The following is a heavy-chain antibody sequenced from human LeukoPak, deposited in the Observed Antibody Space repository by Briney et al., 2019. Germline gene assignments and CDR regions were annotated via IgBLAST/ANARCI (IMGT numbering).Heavy chain of an antibody. Sequence: SETLSLTCTVSGGSISSYYWSWIRQPPGKGLEWIGYIDDSGSTNYNPSLNSRVTISRDTSKKQFSLKLNSVTAADTAVYYCARAMGGAGTVTDYWGQGTLVTVSS. D-gene: IGHD6-13*01. CDR3: ARAMGGAGTVTDY. J-gene: IGHJ4*02. CDR1: GGSISSYY. V-gene: IGHV4-59*01. CDR2: IDDSGST.